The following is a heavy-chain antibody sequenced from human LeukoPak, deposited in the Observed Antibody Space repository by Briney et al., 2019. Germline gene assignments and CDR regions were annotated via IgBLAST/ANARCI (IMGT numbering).Heavy chain of an antibody. D-gene: IGHD5-18*01. CDR3: ARAGGGYSSGWGAFDI. CDR1: GYTFTAYY. CDR2: INPASGGT. V-gene: IGHV1-2*02. J-gene: IGHJ3*02. Sequence: ASVKVSCKASGYTFTAYYIHWLRQAPGQGLEWMGWINPASGGTSYAQKFQGRATMTSDTSISTAYMELSRLRSDDTAVYFCARAGGGYSSGWGAFDIWGQGTMVTVSS.